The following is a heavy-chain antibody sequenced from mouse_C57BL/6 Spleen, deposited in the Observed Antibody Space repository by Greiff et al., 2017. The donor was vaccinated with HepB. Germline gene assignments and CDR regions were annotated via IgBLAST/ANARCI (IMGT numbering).Heavy chain of an antibody. CDR1: GYAFSSYW. Sequence: LEESGAELVKPGASVKISCKASGYAFSSYWMNWVKQRPGKGLEWIGQIYPGDGDTNYNGKFKGKATLTADKSSSTAYMQLSSLTSEDSAVYFCARFELGPYYFDYWGQGTTLTVSS. V-gene: IGHV1-80*01. CDR3: ARFELGPYYFDY. D-gene: IGHD4-1*01. J-gene: IGHJ2*01. CDR2: IYPGDGDT.